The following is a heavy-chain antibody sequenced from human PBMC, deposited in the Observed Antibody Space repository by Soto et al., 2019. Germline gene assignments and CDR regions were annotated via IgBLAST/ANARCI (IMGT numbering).Heavy chain of an antibody. J-gene: IGHJ4*02. CDR1: GYTCTSYD. Sequence: ASVKVSCKASGYTCTSYDINWVRQATGQGLEWMGWMNPNSGNTGYAQKFQGRVTMTRNTSISTAYMELSSLRSEDTAVYYCARTSSIAHAGVGYWGQGTLVTVSS. CDR3: ARTSSIAHAGVGY. V-gene: IGHV1-8*01. D-gene: IGHD6-6*01. CDR2: MNPNSGNT.